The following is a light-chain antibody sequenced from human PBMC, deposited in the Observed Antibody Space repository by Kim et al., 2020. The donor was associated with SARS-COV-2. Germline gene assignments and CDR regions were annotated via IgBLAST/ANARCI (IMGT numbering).Light chain of an antibody. CDR3: QQYGGSPPYT. V-gene: IGKV3-20*01. J-gene: IGKJ2*01. CDR1: QSVTSNF. Sequence: SPRERATPSCRASQSVTSNFLAWYQQKPGQAPRLLIYGASNRATGIPDKFTGSGSGTDFTLTISRLEPEDFAVYHCQQYGGSPPYTFGQGTKLEI. CDR2: GAS.